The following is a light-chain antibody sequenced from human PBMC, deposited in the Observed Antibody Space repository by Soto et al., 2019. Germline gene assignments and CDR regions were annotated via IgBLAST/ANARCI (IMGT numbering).Light chain of an antibody. J-gene: IGKJ4*01. CDR3: QQYYGAPLT. CDR2: WAS. CDR1: PSVLSSSNNRNN. Sequence: DIGMTQSPDSLAVSLGERATINCKYSPSVLSSSNNRNNLAWHQQKPGQPPKLLISWASTRGSGVPDRISGSGSGTDFTLTISSLQAEDVAVYYCQQYYGAPLTFGGVTKVEI. V-gene: IGKV4-1*01.